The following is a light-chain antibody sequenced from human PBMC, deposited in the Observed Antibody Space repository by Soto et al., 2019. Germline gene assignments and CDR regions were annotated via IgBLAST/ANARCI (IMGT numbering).Light chain of an antibody. Sequence: QSVLTQPPSVSAAPGQRVTISCSGSSSNIENNPVSWYQQLPGTVPRLLIHDNDKRPSGIPDRFSGSKSVTSATLGITGLQTGDEADYYCGTWDSSLSAGVFGGGTKLTVL. CDR1: SSNIENNP. CDR3: GTWDSSLSAGV. CDR2: DND. J-gene: IGLJ2*01. V-gene: IGLV1-51*01.